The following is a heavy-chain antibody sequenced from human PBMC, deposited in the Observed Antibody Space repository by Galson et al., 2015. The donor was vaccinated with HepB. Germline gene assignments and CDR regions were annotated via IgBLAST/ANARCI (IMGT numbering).Heavy chain of an antibody. CDR1: GVSITRNS. J-gene: IGHJ4*02. CDR3: ARDHLFWSAFDC. V-gene: IGHV3-48*01. Sequence: ETLSLTCNVSGVSITRNSYQWAWIRQAPGKGLEWISYISGSSTVIDYADSVKGRFTISRDNAKNSLYLQMDSLRAEDTAVYYCARDHLFWSAFDCWGQGILVTVSS. CDR2: ISGSSTVI. D-gene: IGHD3-3*01.